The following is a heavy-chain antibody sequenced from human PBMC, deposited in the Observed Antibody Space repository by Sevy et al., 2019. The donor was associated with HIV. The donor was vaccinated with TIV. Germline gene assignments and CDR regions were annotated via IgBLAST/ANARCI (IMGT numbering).Heavy chain of an antibody. V-gene: IGHV3-15*07. J-gene: IGHJ4*02. CDR2: IKSQSDGGTI. CDR1: GFTFSNAW. Sequence: GGSLRLSCTASGFTFSNAWMNWVRQAPGKGLEWVDRIKSQSDGGTIDYAAPVKGRFTISRGDSKNTLFLQMNSLRSEDTAVYYCATKGGFWSGYQYFDSWGQGTLVTVSS. D-gene: IGHD3-3*01. CDR3: ATKGGFWSGYQYFDS.